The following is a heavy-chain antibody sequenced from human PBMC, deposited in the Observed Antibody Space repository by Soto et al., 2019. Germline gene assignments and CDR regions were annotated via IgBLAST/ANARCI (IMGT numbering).Heavy chain of an antibody. D-gene: IGHD5-12*01. CDR3: ARRRGFPYYYGMDV. J-gene: IGHJ6*02. CDR2: IYHSGST. Sequence: SETLSLTYAVSGGYISSGGYSWSWIRQPPGKGLEWIGYIYHSGSTYYNPSLKSRVTISVDRSKNQFSLKLSSVTAADTAVYYCARRRGFPYYYGMDVWGQGTTVTVSS. V-gene: IGHV4-30-2*01. CDR1: GGYISSGGYS.